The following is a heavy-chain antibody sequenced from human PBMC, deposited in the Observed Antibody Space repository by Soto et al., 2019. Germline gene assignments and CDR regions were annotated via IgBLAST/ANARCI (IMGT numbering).Heavy chain of an antibody. V-gene: IGHV1-2*02. Sequence: ASVKVSCKASGYTFTGYYMHWVRQAPGQGLEWMGWINPNSGGTNYARKFQGRVTMTRDTSISTAYMELSRLRSDDTAVYYCARVISGDYGDSDAFDIWGQGTMVTVSS. D-gene: IGHD4-17*01. CDR3: ARVISGDYGDSDAFDI. J-gene: IGHJ3*02. CDR1: GYTFTGYY. CDR2: INPNSGGT.